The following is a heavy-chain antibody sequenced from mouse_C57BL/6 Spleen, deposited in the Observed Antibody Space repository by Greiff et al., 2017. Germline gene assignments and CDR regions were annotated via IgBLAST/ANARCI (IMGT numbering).Heavy chain of an antibody. J-gene: IGHJ2*01. Sequence: DVKLQESGGGLVKPGGSLKLSCAASGFTFSSYAMSWVRQTPEKRLEWVATISDGGSYTYYPDNVKGRFTISRDNAKNNLYLQRSHLKSEDTAMYYCARVDHYDYDGPHGYGGQGTTLTVSS. V-gene: IGHV5-4*03. CDR3: ARVDHYDYDGPHGY. D-gene: IGHD2-4*01. CDR1: GFTFSSYA. CDR2: ISDGGSYT.